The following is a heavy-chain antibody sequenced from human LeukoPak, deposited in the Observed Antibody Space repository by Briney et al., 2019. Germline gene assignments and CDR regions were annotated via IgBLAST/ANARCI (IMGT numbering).Heavy chain of an antibody. V-gene: IGHV1-46*03. J-gene: IGHJ5*02. CDR1: GYAFTYYY. CDR2: INPNGGST. CDR3: VGDPWGHNWFDP. D-gene: IGHD3-16*01. Sequence: ASVKVSCKASGYAFTYYYMHSVRQAPGQGLEWMGIINPNGGSTTYAQKFQGRVTMTRDSSTSTVYMELSRLRSDDTAVYYCVGDPWGHNWFDPWDQGTLVTVSS.